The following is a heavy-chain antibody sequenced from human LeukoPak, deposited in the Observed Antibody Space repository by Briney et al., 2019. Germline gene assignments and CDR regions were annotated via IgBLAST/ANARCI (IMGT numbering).Heavy chain of an antibody. Sequence: PGGSLRLSCAASGFSFSDTRMNWVRQAPGKGLEWVGRIKTKSDGATTDHAAPVKGRFTISRDDSKNTLYLEMNSLKTEDTAVYSCPPVLWGKKQPFDYGGQGPLSPSPQ. CDR2: IKTKSDGATT. CDR1: GFSFSDTR. D-gene: IGHD3-16*01. V-gene: IGHV3-15*01. J-gene: IGHJ4*02. CDR3: PPVLWGKKQPFDY.